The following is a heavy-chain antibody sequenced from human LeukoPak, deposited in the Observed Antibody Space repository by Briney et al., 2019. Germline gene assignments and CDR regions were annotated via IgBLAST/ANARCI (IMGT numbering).Heavy chain of an antibody. J-gene: IGHJ5*02. V-gene: IGHV3-23*01. Sequence: PGGSLRLSCAASGFTFSSYAMSWVRQAPGKGLEWVSAISGSGGSTYYADSVKGRFTISRDNSKNTRYLQMNSLRAEDTAVYYCAKGTRRGRFVTTPPPVGFDPWGQGTLVTVSS. CDR3: AKGTRRGRFVTTPPPVGFDP. CDR2: ISGSGGST. CDR1: GFTFSSYA. D-gene: IGHD4-17*01.